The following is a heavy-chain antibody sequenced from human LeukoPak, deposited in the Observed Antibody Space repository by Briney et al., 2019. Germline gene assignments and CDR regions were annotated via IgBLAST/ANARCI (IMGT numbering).Heavy chain of an antibody. V-gene: IGHV4-59*12. Sequence: SETLSLTCTVSGGSMTTYYWSWIRQPPGKGLEWIGYIYYSGNTNYNPSLNSRVTMSVDRSKNQFSLNLTSVTAADTAVYYCARSQWGYAFDIWGQGTMVTVSS. CDR1: GGSMTTYY. D-gene: IGHD6-19*01. CDR2: IYYSGNT. CDR3: ARSQWGYAFDI. J-gene: IGHJ3*02.